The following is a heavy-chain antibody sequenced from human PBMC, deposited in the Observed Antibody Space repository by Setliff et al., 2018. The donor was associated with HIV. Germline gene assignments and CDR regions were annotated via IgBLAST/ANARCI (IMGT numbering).Heavy chain of an antibody. CDR3: ARDYVVPAGINNWFDP. D-gene: IGHD2-2*01. CDR1: GGTFSTYA. J-gene: IGHJ5*02. CDR2: IIPIFATA. V-gene: IGHV1-69*13. Sequence: SVKVSCKASGGTFSTYAISWVRQAPGQGLEWMGGIIPIFATANYAQKFQGRVTLTADESTSTAYMELSSLRSEDTAVYYCARDYVVPAGINNWFDPWGQGTLVTVSS.